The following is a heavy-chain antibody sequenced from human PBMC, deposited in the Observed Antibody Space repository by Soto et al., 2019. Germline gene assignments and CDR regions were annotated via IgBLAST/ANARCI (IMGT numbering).Heavy chain of an antibody. CDR3: ARGSGSYYAYNWFDP. Sequence: ASVKVSCKAYGYTFTSYDINWVRQATGQGLEWMGWMNPNSGNTGYAQKFQGRVTMTRNTSISTAYMELSSLRSEDTAVYYCARGSGSYYAYNWFDPWGQGTLVTAPQ. CDR2: MNPNSGNT. J-gene: IGHJ5*02. D-gene: IGHD1-26*01. CDR1: GYTFTSYD. V-gene: IGHV1-8*01.